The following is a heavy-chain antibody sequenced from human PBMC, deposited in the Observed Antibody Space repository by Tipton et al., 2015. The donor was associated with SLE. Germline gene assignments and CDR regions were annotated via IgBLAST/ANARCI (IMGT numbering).Heavy chain of an antibody. CDR2: ISGSGGST. D-gene: IGHD2-21*01. J-gene: IGHJ4*02. CDR1: GFTFSSYA. CDR3: AKDRYCGGGTCFASYFDL. V-gene: IGHV3-23*01. Sequence: SLRLSCAASGFTFSSYAMSWVRQAPGKGLEWVSAISGSGGSTKYADFVKGRFTISRDNSKNTLSLQLNTLRADDTAIYYCAKDRYCGGGTCFASYFDLWGQGTPVTVSS.